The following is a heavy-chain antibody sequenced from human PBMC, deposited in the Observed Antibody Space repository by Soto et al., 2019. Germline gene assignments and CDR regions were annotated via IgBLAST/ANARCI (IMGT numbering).Heavy chain of an antibody. CDR1: GGSVSSGSYY. J-gene: IGHJ6*02. Sequence: SETLSLTCTVSGGSVSSGSYYWSWIRQPPGKGLEWIGYIYYSGSTNYNPSLKSRVTISVDTSKNQFSLKLSSVTAADTAVYYCARDRAGIAAPVDYYYGMGVWGQGTTVTVSS. D-gene: IGHD6-13*01. CDR2: IYYSGST. V-gene: IGHV4-61*01. CDR3: ARDRAGIAAPVDYYYGMGV.